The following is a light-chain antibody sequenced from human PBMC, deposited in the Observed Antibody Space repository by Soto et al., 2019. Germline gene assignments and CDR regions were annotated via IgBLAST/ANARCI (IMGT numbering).Light chain of an antibody. J-gene: IGKJ1*01. Sequence: EIVLTQSPGTLSLSPGDRATLSCRASQTISSTYLAWYQQKPGQAPRLLIYAASTRATGIPDRFSGSGSGTDFTLTISRLEPEDFAVYYCQQYGSSPKTFGQGTKADIK. V-gene: IGKV3-20*01. CDR3: QQYGSSPKT. CDR1: QTISSTY. CDR2: AAS.